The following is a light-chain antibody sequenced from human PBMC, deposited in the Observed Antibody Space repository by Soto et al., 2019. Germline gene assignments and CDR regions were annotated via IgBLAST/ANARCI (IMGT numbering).Light chain of an antibody. CDR2: GAS. CDR3: QQYGSSPRT. V-gene: IGKV3-20*01. Sequence: EIVLTQSPGTLSLSPGERATLSCRASQSVSSDYLAWYQQKPGQTPKVLIYGASSRATGIPDRFSGSVSGTDFTLTISRLEPEDFAVYYCQQYGSSPRTFGQGTKVEIK. J-gene: IGKJ1*01. CDR1: QSVSSDY.